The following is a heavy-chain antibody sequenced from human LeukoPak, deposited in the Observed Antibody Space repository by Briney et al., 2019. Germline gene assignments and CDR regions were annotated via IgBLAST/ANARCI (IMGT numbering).Heavy chain of an antibody. J-gene: IGHJ4*01. CDR2: IRYDGSNK. CDR3: ARETGTTGTPYYFDF. Sequence: GGSLRLSCAASGFTFSSYGMHWVRQAPGKGLEWVAFIRYDGSNKYYADSVKGRFTISRDNAESSLSLQMNSLRGEDTAIYYCARETGTTGTPYYFDFWGHGALVTVSS. D-gene: IGHD1-7*01. CDR1: GFTFSSYG. V-gene: IGHV3-30*02.